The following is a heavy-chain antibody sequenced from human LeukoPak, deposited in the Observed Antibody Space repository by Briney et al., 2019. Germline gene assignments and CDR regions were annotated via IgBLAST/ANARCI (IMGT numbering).Heavy chain of an antibody. CDR3: ARAKVSTMIVVAIPDYYYGMDV. J-gene: IGHJ6*02. V-gene: IGHV3-21*01. Sequence: PGGSLRLSCAASGFTFSSYSMNWVRQAPGKGLEWVSSISSSSSYIYYADSVKGRFTISRDNAKNSLYLQMNSLRAEDTAVYYCARAKVSTMIVVAIPDYYYGMDVWGQGTTVTVSS. CDR2: ISSSSSYI. D-gene: IGHD3-22*01. CDR1: GFTFSSYS.